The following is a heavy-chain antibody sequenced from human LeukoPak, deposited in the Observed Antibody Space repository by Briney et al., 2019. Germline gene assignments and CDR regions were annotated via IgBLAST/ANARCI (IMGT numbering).Heavy chain of an antibody. Sequence: GGSLRLSCAASGFTFSDYYMSWIRQAPGKGLEWVSYISSSGSTIYYADSVKGRFTISRDNAKNSLYLQMNSLRAEDTAVYYCARDLVVPAANYYYYYGMGVWGQGTTVTVSS. CDR2: ISSSGSTI. CDR3: ARDLVVPAANYYYYYGMGV. J-gene: IGHJ6*02. V-gene: IGHV3-11*01. D-gene: IGHD2-2*01. CDR1: GFTFSDYY.